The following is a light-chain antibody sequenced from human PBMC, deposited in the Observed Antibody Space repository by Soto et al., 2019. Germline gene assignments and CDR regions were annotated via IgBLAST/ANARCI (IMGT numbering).Light chain of an antibody. CDR3: LQDYTYPLT. Sequence: AIQITHSPSSLSASVGDRVTITCRASQGIRNDLGWYQQKPGKAPRVLIYSTSSLQSGVPSRFSGSGSGTDFTLTISSLQPEDFATYYCLQDYTYPLTFGGGTKVDIK. CDR2: STS. V-gene: IGKV1-6*01. J-gene: IGKJ4*01. CDR1: QGIRND.